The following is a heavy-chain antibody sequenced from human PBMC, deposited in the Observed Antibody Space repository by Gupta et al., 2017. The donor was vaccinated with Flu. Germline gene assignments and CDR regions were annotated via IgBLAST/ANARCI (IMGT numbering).Heavy chain of an antibody. J-gene: IGHJ6*03. Sequence: EWVSAISGSGGSTYYADSVEGRFTISRDNSKNTLYLQMNSLRAEDTAVYYCAKMPPYYDSSGYYYYYYYMDVWGKGTTVTVSS. V-gene: IGHV3-23*01. D-gene: IGHD3-22*01. CDR3: AKMPPYYDSSGYYYYYYYMDV. CDR2: ISGSGGST.